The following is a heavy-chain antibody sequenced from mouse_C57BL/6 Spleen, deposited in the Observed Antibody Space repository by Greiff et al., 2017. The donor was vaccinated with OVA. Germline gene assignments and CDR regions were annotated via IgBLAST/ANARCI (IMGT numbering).Heavy chain of an antibody. J-gene: IGHJ2*01. CDR3: ARAYYYGSSSLYYFDY. CDR2: ISDGGSYT. Sequence: EVHLVESGGGLVKPGGSLKLSCAASGFTFSSYAMSWVRQTPEKRLEWVATISDGGSYTYYPDNVKGRFTISRANAKNNLYLQMSHLKSEDTAMYYCARAYYYGSSSLYYFDYWGQGTTLTVSS. V-gene: IGHV5-4*01. D-gene: IGHD1-1*01. CDR1: GFTFSSYA.